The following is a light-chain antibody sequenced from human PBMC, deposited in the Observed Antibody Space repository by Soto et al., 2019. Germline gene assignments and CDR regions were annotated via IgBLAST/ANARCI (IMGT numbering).Light chain of an antibody. V-gene: IGKV1-12*01. CDR2: SAS. CDR3: QEGYSIPRT. CDR1: QPISSW. Sequence: IQVTQSPSSVSASVGDRVTITCRASQPISSWLAWYQQKPGQPPKLLIYSASTLRSGVTSRFSGSESGTLFALTITNLQPEDFATYYCQEGYSIPRTFGHGTKLDIK. J-gene: IGKJ2*01.